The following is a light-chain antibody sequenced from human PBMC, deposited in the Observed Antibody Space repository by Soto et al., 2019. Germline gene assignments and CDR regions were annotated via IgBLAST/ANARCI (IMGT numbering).Light chain of an antibody. CDR1: QSVGSN. Sequence: IVMTQSQDTLSLSPLERATLFCRASQSVGSNLGWYQQKPGQAPRLLIYGASTRATGTPGRFSGSGSGTDFNLTISSLQSEDFAVYYCQQYSDWWTFGQGTKVDI. V-gene: IGKV3D-15*01. CDR2: GAS. CDR3: QQYSDWWT. J-gene: IGKJ1*01.